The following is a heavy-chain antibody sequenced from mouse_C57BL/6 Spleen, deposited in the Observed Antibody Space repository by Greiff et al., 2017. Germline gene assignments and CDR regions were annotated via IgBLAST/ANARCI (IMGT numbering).Heavy chain of an antibody. CDR3: ARSENSGLVHFCD. CDR2: INPSTGGT. J-gene: IGHJ2*01. V-gene: IGHV1-42*01. CDR1: GYSFTGYY. D-gene: IGHD6-2*01. Sequence: EVQLQQSGPELVKPGASVKISCKASGYSFTGYYMNWVKQSPGKSLEWIGEINPSTGGTTYNQKFKAKATLTVDKSSSPAYMQLKSLASDDSAVYDRARSENSGLVHFCDRGQGATLTVSS.